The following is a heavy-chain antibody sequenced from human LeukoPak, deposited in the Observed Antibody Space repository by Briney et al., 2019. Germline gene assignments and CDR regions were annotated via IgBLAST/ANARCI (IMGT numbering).Heavy chain of an antibody. Sequence: GGSLRLSCAASGFTFSSYAMHWVRQAPGKGLEWVAVISYDGSNKYYADSVKGRFTISRDNSENTLYLQMNSLRAEDTAVYYCARDPGYSYGLPSYWGQGTLVTVSS. CDR2: ISYDGSNK. J-gene: IGHJ4*02. CDR3: ARDPGYSYGLPSY. V-gene: IGHV3-30-3*01. D-gene: IGHD5-18*01. CDR1: GFTFSSYA.